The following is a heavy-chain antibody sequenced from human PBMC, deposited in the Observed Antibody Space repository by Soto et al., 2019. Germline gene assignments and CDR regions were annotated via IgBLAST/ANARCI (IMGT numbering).Heavy chain of an antibody. CDR3: ARGGITIFGVVKANWFDP. D-gene: IGHD3-3*01. CDR1: GGSISSGGYY. Sequence: SETLSLTCTVSGGSISSGGYYWSWIRQHPGKGLEWIGYIYYSGSTYYNPSLKSRVTMSVDTSNNQFSLKLSSVTAADTAVYYCARGGITIFGVVKANWFDPWGQGILVTVS. J-gene: IGHJ5*02. CDR2: IYYSGST. V-gene: IGHV4-31*03.